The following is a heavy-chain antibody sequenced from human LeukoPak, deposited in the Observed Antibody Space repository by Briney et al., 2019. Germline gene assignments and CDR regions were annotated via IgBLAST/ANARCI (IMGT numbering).Heavy chain of an antibody. CDR2: INSDGSDT. J-gene: IGHJ4*02. D-gene: IGHD1-7*01. V-gene: IGHV3-74*01. Sequence: GGSLRLSCAASGFTFSSYLMHWVRQAPGKGLVWVSRINSDGSDTGYADSVKGRFTISRDNAKNTLHLQMNSLRAEDTAVYYCARGAWHYIYWGQGTLVSVSS. CDR1: GFTFSSYL. CDR3: ARGAWHYIY.